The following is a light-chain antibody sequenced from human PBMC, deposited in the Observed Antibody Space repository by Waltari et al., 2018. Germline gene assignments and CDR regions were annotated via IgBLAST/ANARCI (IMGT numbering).Light chain of an antibody. Sequence: QSALTQPASVSGSPGQSITISCTGTSSDVGGYNYVSWYQQHPGKAPKLIIFVVNNRPSGVSNRFSGSKSGNTAALTISGLQAEDEADYYCSAYISSSTLELFGGGTRLTVL. CDR3: SAYISSSTLEL. CDR2: VVN. CDR1: SSDVGGYNY. J-gene: IGLJ2*01. V-gene: IGLV2-14*03.